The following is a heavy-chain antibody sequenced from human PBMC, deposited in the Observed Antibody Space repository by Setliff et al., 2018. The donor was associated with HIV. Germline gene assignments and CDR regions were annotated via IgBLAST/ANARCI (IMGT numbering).Heavy chain of an antibody. CDR2: IYYSGST. J-gene: IGHJ4*02. Sequence: SETLSLTCTVSGGSISSSNNYWGWIRQPPGKGLEWIGGIYYSGSTHYNPSLKSRVTMSVDTSKSQFSLKLTSVTAADMALYYCARQQTALFVDYWGQGTLVTVSS. V-gene: IGHV4-39*01. D-gene: IGHD2-21*02. CDR3: ARQQTALFVDY. CDR1: GGSISSSNNY.